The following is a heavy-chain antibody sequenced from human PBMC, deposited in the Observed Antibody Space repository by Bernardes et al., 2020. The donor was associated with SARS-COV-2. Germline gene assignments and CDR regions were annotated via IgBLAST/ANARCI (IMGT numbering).Heavy chain of an antibody. CDR1: GFTFSGYE. V-gene: IGHV3-48*03. Sequence: GGSLRLSCAASGFTFSGYEMNWVRQAPGKGLEWLSYISSSGSTIYYADSVKGRFPISRDNTKNSVFLQLNSLRTEDTAIYYCARSSYGALFDLWGQGILVTVPS. CDR2: ISSSGSTI. D-gene: IGHD3-16*01. CDR3: ARSSYGALFDL. J-gene: IGHJ4*02.